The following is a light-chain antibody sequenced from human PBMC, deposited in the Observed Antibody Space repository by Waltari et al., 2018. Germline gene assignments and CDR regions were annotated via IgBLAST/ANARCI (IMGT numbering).Light chain of an antibody. Sequence: EIVLTQSPATLSLSPGERATLSCRASQSVSSYLAWYQQKPGQAPRLLIYDASNGATGIPARFSGSGSGTDFTLTISSLEPEDFAVYYCQQRSNWPPPTFGPGTKVDIK. CDR1: QSVSSY. V-gene: IGKV3-11*01. J-gene: IGKJ3*01. CDR2: DAS. CDR3: QQRSNWPPPT.